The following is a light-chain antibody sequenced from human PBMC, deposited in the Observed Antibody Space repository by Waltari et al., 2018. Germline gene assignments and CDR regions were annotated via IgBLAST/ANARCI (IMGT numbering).Light chain of an antibody. CDR1: QSVSSY. CDR3: QQRISWPLT. J-gene: IGKJ4*01. V-gene: IGKV3-11*01. Sequence: EIVLTQSLATLSLSPGERATLSCRASQSVSSYLAWYQQKPGQAPSLLIYDASNRATGIPARFSGGGSGTDFTLTISSLEPEDFAVYYCQQRISWPLTFGGGTKVEIK. CDR2: DAS.